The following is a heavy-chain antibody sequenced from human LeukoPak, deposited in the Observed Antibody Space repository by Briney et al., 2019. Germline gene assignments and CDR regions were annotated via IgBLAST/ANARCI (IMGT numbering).Heavy chain of an antibody. CDR2: ISGSGGST. Sequence: GGSLRLSCAASGFTFSSYGMSWVRQAPGKGLEWVSAISGSGGSTYYADSVKGRFTISRDNSKNTLYLQMNSLRAEDTAVYYCARVWYSESYPVDYWGQGTLVTVSS. CDR3: ARVWYSESYPVDY. D-gene: IGHD1-26*01. V-gene: IGHV3-23*01. CDR1: GFTFSSYG. J-gene: IGHJ4*02.